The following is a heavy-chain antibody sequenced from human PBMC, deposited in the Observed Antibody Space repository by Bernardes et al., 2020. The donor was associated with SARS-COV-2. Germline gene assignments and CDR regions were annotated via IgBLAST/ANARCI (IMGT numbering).Heavy chain of an antibody. V-gene: IGHV3-48*03. CDR2: ISGSGYTT. D-gene: IGHD3-9*01. CDR3: ASFPDILNGNRYNWFDP. J-gene: IGHJ5*02. Sequence: GSLRLSCAASRFTFSKYEMHWVRRCSGKALEWVSYISGSGYTTDYADSVKGRFTISRDYVKNSLYLQMNSLRAEDTAVYYCASFPDILNGNRYNWFDPSGQGTLVTVSS. CDR1: RFTFSKYE.